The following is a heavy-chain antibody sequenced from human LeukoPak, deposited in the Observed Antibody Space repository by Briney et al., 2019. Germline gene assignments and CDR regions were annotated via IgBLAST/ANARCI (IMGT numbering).Heavy chain of an antibody. CDR1: GFTFSNYA. CDR2: ITGGGSGI. V-gene: IGHV3-23*01. D-gene: IGHD3-9*01. Sequence: GASLRLSCAASGFTFSNYAMSWVRQAPGKGLEWVSAITGGGSGIYYADSMKNRFTISRDNSKNTLYLQINSLRAEDTAVYYCAKWGDYDVLTGYYVSDYWGQGTLVTVSS. CDR3: AKWGDYDVLTGYYVSDY. J-gene: IGHJ4*02.